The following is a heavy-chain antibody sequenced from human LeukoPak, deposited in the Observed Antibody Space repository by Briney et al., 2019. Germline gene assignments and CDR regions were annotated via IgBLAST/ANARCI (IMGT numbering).Heavy chain of an antibody. V-gene: IGHV3-74*01. Sequence: GGSLRLSCAASGFTFSSYWMHWVRQAPGKGLVWVSRINGDGSSTTYADSVKGRFTISRDNAKNTLYLQMNSLRAEDTAVYYCARVTQKVTTLSWVARSGNNWFDPWGQGTLVTVSS. CDR1: GFTFSSYW. CDR3: ARVTQKVTTLSWVARSGNNWFDP. CDR2: INGDGSST. D-gene: IGHD4-17*01. J-gene: IGHJ5*02.